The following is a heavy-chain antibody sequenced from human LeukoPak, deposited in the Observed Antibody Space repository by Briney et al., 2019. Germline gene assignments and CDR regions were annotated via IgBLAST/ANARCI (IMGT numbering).Heavy chain of an antibody. J-gene: IGHJ3*02. CDR1: GGSISSYY. D-gene: IGHD1-1*01. Sequence: SETLSLTCTVSGGSISSYYWSWIRQPPGKGLEWIGYIYYSGSTNYNPSLKSRVAISVDTSKNQFSLKLSPVTAADTAVYYCAISGYNDAFDIWGQGTMVTVSS. CDR2: IYYSGST. CDR3: AISGYNDAFDI. V-gene: IGHV4-59*08.